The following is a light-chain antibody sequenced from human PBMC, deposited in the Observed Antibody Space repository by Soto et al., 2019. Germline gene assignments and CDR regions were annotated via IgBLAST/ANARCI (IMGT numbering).Light chain of an antibody. Sequence: EIVLTQSPGSLSLSPGERATLSCRASQNFSSSFFAWYQQKRGQAPRLLMYGVCSRATGVTDRFIGSGSGTESTLTISRLEPEDFAVYYCQQYASSVTFGQGTKVEIK. CDR3: QQYASSVT. CDR2: GVC. CDR1: QNFSSSF. V-gene: IGKV3-20*01. J-gene: IGKJ1*01.